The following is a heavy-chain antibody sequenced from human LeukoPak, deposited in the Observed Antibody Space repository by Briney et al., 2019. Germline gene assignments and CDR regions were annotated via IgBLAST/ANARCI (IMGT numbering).Heavy chain of an antibody. CDR3: TREGDGYYFDS. CDR1: GFTFDNYA. Sequence: GGSLRLSCVASGFTFDNYAIHWLRHAPGKGLEWVSGISWNGGGIGYADSVKGRFTISRDNAKNSLYLQMNSLTNEDTALYYCTREGDGYYFDSWGQGTLVTVSS. J-gene: IGHJ4*02. D-gene: IGHD3-3*01. V-gene: IGHV3-9*01. CDR2: ISWNGGGI.